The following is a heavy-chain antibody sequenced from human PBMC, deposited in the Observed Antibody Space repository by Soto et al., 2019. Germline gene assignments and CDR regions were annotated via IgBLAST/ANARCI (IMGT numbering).Heavy chain of an antibody. CDR2: ISYDGSNK. D-gene: IGHD3-9*01. J-gene: IGHJ4*02. CDR3: AKSDLSTRNRFLTGYYLDY. CDR1: GFTFSSYG. V-gene: IGHV3-30*18. Sequence: GGSLRLSCAASGFTFSSYGMHWVRQAPGKGLEWVAVISYDGSNKYYADSVKGRFTISRDNSKNTLYLQMNSLRAEDTAVYYCAKSDLSTRNRFLTGYYLDYWGQGTLVTVSS.